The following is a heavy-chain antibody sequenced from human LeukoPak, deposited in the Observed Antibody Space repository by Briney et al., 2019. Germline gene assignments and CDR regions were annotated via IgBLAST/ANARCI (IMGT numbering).Heavy chain of an antibody. V-gene: IGHV1-8*01. CDR3: ARKGPANYYYYYMDV. CDR2: MNPNSGNT. J-gene: IGHJ6*03. Sequence: ASVKVSCKASGYTFTSYDLNWVRQATGQGLEWMGWMNPNSGNTGYAPKFQGRVTVTRNTSISTAYMELSSLRSEDTAVYYCARKGPANYYYYYMDVWGKGTSVTVSS. CDR1: GYTFTSYD. D-gene: IGHD2-2*01.